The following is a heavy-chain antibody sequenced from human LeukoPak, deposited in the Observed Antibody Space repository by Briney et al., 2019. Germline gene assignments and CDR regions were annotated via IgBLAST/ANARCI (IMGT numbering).Heavy chain of an antibody. CDR3: ASGAYDILTGYPNYYFDY. J-gene: IGHJ4*02. D-gene: IGHD3-9*01. CDR2: ISSISSYI. CDR1: GFTFSSYS. V-gene: IGHV3-21*01. Sequence: PGGSLRLSCAASGFTFSSYSMNWVRQAPGKGLEGVSSISSISSYIYYADSVKGRFTISRDNAKNSLYLQMNSLRAEDTAVYYCASGAYDILTGYPNYYFDYWGQGTLVTVSS.